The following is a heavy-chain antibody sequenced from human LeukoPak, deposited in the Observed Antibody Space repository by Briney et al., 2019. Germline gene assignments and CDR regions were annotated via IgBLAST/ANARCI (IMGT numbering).Heavy chain of an antibody. Sequence: GGSLRVSCAASGFIFSTYAMSWVRQAPGKGLEWVSTLSGDAGNTDYADSVKGRFTISRDNSKNTLYLQMNSLRAEDTAVYFCAKNTGYTTGWYFDYWGQGTLVTVSS. CDR1: GFIFSTYA. CDR3: AKNTGYTTGWYFDY. D-gene: IGHD6-19*01. V-gene: IGHV3-23*01. J-gene: IGHJ4*02. CDR2: LSGDAGNT.